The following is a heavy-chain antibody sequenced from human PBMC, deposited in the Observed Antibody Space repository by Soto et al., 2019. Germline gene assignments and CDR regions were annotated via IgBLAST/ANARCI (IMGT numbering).Heavy chain of an antibody. Sequence: PSETLSLTCTVSGVSISSSSYYWGWIRQTPGKGLEWIGTIYFSGSTYYNPSLKSRVTISVDRSKNQFSLNLTSVTAADTAVYYCARNGSYWGPGTLVTVSS. D-gene: IGHD2-8*01. CDR2: IYFSGST. V-gene: IGHV4-39*01. CDR1: GVSISSSSYY. J-gene: IGHJ4*02. CDR3: ARNGSY.